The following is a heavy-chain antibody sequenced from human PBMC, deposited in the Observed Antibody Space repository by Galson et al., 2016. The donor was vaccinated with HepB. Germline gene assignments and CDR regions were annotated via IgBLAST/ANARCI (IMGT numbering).Heavy chain of an antibody. CDR3: ANSDYSNGWFRTAFDS. J-gene: IGHJ4*02. CDR1: GGTFRSYA. Sequence: CKASGGTFRSYAISWVRQAPGQGLEWMGGIIPIFATANYAQNFQGRVTITADESTSTAYMNLNSLRSEDTAVYYCANSDYSNGWFRTAFDSWGQGTLVTVSS. CDR2: IIPIFATA. V-gene: IGHV1-69*01. D-gene: IGHD6-19*01.